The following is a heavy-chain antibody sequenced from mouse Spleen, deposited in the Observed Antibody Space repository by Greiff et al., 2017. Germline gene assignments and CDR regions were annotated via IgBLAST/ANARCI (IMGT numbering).Heavy chain of an antibody. CDR1: GYTFTEYT. D-gene: IGHD2-14*01. CDR3: ARHEEGNYRYGAWFAY. CDR2: FYPGSGSI. V-gene: IGHV1-62-2*01. Sequence: QVQLKESGAELVKPGASVKLSCKASGYTFTEYTIHWVKQRSGQGLEWIGWFYPGSGSIKYNEKFKDKATLTADKSSSTVYMELSRLTSEDSAVYFCARHEEGNYRYGAWFAYWGQGTLVTVSA. J-gene: IGHJ3*01.